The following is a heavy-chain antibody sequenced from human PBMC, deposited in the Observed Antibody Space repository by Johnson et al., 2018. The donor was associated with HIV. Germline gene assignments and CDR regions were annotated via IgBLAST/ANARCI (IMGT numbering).Heavy chain of an antibody. J-gene: IGHJ3*02. D-gene: IGHD1-26*01. CDR2: IKQDGSEK. V-gene: IGHV3-7*01. CDR3: AKEVATRGIVGARGAFDI. Sequence: MQLVESGGGVVQPGRSLRLSCAASGFTFDDYAMHWVRQAPGKGLEWVANIKQDGSEKYYVDSVKGRFTISRDNAKNSLYLQVNSLRTEDTALYYCAKEVATRGIVGARGAFDIWGQGTMVTVSS. CDR1: GFTFDDYA.